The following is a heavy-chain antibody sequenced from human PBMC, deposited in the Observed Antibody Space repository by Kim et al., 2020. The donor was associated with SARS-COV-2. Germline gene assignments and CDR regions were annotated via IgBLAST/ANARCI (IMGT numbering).Heavy chain of an antibody. V-gene: IGHV3-9*01. Sequence: VKGRFTISRANAKNSLYLQMNSLRAEDTALYYCAKDISEGSGRPRDYGMDVWGQGTTVTVSS. D-gene: IGHD3-10*01. CDR3: AKDISEGSGRPRDYGMDV. J-gene: IGHJ6*02.